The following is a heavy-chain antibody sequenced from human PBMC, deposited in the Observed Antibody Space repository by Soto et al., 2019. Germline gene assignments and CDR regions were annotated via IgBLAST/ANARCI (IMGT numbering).Heavy chain of an antibody. CDR3: ASGGITMVRGVIIDTFDY. CDR1: GGSISSGDYY. V-gene: IGHV4-30-4*01. J-gene: IGHJ4*02. D-gene: IGHD3-10*01. Sequence: QVQLQESGPGLVKPSQTLSLTCTVSGGSISSGDYYWSWIRQPPGKGLEWIGYIYYSGSTYYNPSLKSRFTISVDPSKNQFSLKLSSVTAADTAVYYCASGGITMVRGVIIDTFDYWGQGTLVTVSS. CDR2: IYYSGST.